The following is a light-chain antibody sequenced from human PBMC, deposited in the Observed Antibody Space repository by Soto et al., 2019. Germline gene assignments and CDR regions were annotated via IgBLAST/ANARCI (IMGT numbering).Light chain of an antibody. Sequence: EIVMTQSPATLSVSPGERATLSCRASQSVSSKLAWYQQKPGQAPRLLIYDTSTRATGIPARFSGSGSGTEFTLTISSLQSEDFAVYYCQQGGASLWTFGQGTKVEIK. CDR2: DTS. V-gene: IGKV3-15*01. CDR3: QQGGASLWT. CDR1: QSVSSK. J-gene: IGKJ1*01.